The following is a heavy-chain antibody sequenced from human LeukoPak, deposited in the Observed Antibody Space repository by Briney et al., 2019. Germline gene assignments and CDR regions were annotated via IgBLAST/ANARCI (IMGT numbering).Heavy chain of an antibody. CDR2: ISGSGGST. Sequence: GGSLRLSCAASGFTFSSYAMSWVRQAPGEGMEWVSAISGSGGSTYYADSVKGRFTISRDNSKNTLYLQMNSLRAEDTAVYYCAKVYSYGFDYWGQGTLVTVSS. CDR1: GFTFSSYA. CDR3: AKVYSYGFDY. J-gene: IGHJ4*02. V-gene: IGHV3-23*01. D-gene: IGHD5-18*01.